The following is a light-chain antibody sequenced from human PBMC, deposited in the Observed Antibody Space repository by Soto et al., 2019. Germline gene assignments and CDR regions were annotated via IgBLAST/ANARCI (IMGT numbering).Light chain of an antibody. J-gene: IGKJ2*01. V-gene: IGKV1-9*01. CDR1: QGISSY. CDR3: KQRNSYPPNT. Sequence: DIPLTQSPSFLSASVGDRVTITCRASQGISSYLAWYQQKPGKAPKLLIYAASTLQSGVPSRFSGSGSGTEFTLTISSLQPEDFATYYCKQRNSYPPNTFGQGTKLEIK. CDR2: AAS.